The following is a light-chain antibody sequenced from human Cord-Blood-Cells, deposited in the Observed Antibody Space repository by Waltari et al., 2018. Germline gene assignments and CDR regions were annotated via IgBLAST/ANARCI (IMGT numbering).Light chain of an antibody. CDR1: ESVLYSSNNKNY. Sequence: DILMTLFPDSLALSLGERATINCKFRESVLYSSNNKNYLAWYQQKPGQPPKLLIYWASTRESGVPDRFSGSGSGKDFTLTISSLQAEDVAVYYCQRYYSTPPWTFGQGTKVEIK. J-gene: IGKJ1*01. CDR3: QRYYSTPPWT. CDR2: WAS. V-gene: IGKV4-1*01.